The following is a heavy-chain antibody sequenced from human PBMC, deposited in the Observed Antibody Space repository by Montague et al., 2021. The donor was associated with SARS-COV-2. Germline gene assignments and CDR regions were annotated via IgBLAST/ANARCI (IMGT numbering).Heavy chain of an antibody. CDR2: INHSGST. CDR3: ARLVGGRGTRFDP. Sequence: SETLSLTCAVYGGSFSGYYWSWIRQPPGKGLEWIGEINHSGSTNYNPSLRSRVTISVDTSKNQFSLKVRSVTAADTAVYYCARLVGGRGTRFDPWGQGTLVTVSS. D-gene: IGHD1-14*01. V-gene: IGHV4-34*01. CDR1: GGSFSGYY. J-gene: IGHJ5*02.